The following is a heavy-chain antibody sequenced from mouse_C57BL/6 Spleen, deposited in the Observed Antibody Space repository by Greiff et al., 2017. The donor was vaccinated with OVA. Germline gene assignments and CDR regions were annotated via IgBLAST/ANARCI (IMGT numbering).Heavy chain of an antibody. V-gene: IGHV2-2*01. CDR1: GFSLTSYG. J-gene: IGHJ3*01. CDR3: ATYYSNGFAY. D-gene: IGHD2-5*01. Sequence: VQRVESGPGLVQPSQSLSITCTVSGFSLTSYGVHWVRQSPGKGLEWLGVIWSGGSTDYNAAFISSLSISKDNSKSQVFFKMNSLQADDTAIYYCATYYSNGFAYWGQGTLVTVSA. CDR2: IWSGGST.